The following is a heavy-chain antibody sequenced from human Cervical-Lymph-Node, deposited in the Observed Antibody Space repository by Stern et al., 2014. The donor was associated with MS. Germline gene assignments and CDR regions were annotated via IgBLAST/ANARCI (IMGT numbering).Heavy chain of an antibody. CDR1: GDTFSDHS. D-gene: IGHD2-21*02. CDR3: ARGAYCGGDCYWGWFDS. Sequence: QMQLVQSGAEVKRPGSSVTVSCKSSGDTFSDHSISWVRRAPGHGLEWVGGFIPLFGAADYAQMFQGRVTITADESTTTAYMELSSLRSEDTAMYYCARGAYCGGDCYWGWFDSWGQGTLVTVSS. V-gene: IGHV1-69*01. CDR2: FIPLFGAA. J-gene: IGHJ5*01.